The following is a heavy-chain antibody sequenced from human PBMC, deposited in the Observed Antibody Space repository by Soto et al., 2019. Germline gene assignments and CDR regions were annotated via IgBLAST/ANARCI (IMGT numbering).Heavy chain of an antibody. D-gene: IGHD1-26*01. Sequence: GGSLRLSCAASGFTFSSYGMHWVRQAPGKGLEWVAVISYDGSNKYYADSVKGRFTISRDNSKNTLYLQMNSLRAEDTAVYYCAKGALKENYFDYWGQGTLVTVAS. CDR1: GFTFSSYG. V-gene: IGHV3-30*18. CDR3: AKGALKENYFDY. CDR2: ISYDGSNK. J-gene: IGHJ4*02.